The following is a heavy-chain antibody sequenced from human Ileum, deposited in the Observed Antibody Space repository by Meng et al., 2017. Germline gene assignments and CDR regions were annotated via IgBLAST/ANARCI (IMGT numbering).Heavy chain of an antibody. CDR1: GITFSTYW. Sequence: GESLKISCAASGITFSTYWMHWVRQVPGKGLVWVSRINTDESSKTYADSVKGRFTISRDNAKNTLYLQMNSLRAEDTAVYYCARDSPAVGASADYWGQGTLVTVSS. CDR3: ARDSPAVGASADY. CDR2: INTDESSK. V-gene: IGHV3-74*01. J-gene: IGHJ4*02. D-gene: IGHD1-26*01.